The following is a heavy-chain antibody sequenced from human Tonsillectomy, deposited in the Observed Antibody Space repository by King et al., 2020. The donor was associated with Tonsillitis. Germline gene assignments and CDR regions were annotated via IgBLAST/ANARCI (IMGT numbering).Heavy chain of an antibody. CDR3: AHRYCTYNMCPGDWFDS. CDR1: GFSLYTTGVG. CDR2: IYWDDDK. Sequence: ITLKESGPTLVKPTQTLTLTCTFSGFSLYTTGVGVAWIRQPPGKALEWLALIYWDDDKRYNSSLKNRLGITKDTSKNQVVLTMTSMDPVDTATYYCAHRYCTYNMCPGDWFDSWGQGTLVTVSS. V-gene: IGHV2-5*02. J-gene: IGHJ5*01. D-gene: IGHD2-8*01.